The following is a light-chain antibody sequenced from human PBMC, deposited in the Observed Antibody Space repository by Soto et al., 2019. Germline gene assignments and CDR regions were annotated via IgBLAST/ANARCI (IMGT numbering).Light chain of an antibody. CDR2: GAS. V-gene: IGKV3-15*01. Sequence: EIVMTQSPATLSVSPGERATLSCRASQSVSSNLAWYQQKPGQAPRLLVYGASTRATGFSARFSGSGSGTELTLTISSLQSEDFAVYYCQQYNNWPQTFGQGTKVEIK. J-gene: IGKJ1*01. CDR1: QSVSSN. CDR3: QQYNNWPQT.